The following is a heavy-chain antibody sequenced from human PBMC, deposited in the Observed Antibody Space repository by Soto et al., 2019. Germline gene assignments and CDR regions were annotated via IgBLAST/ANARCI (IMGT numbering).Heavy chain of an antibody. J-gene: IGHJ6*02. CDR2: ISYDGSNK. CDR3: AKVSPGDTGSGV. V-gene: IGHV3-30*18. CDR1: GFTFRSYG. Sequence: GVSLRLSCAASGFTFRSYGMHWDRQAPGKGLEWVAVISYDGSNKYYADSVKGRFTISRDNSKSTVYLEMNSLRAEDTAVYYCAKVSPGDTGSGVWGQGTTVTVSS. D-gene: IGHD5-18*01.